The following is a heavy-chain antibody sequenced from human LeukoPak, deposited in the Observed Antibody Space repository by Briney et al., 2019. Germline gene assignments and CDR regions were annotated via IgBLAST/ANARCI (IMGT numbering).Heavy chain of an antibody. D-gene: IGHD3-22*01. CDR3: ARHAPTRMYYYDSSGYYPYFDY. J-gene: IGHJ4*02. CDR2: IYYSEST. Sequence: PSETLSLTCTVSGGSISSYYWSWIRQPPGKGLEWIGYIYYSESTNYNPSLKSRVTISVDTSKNQFSLKLSSVTAADTAVYYCARHAPTRMYYYDSSGYYPYFDYWGQGTLVTVSS. V-gene: IGHV4-59*08. CDR1: GGSISSYY.